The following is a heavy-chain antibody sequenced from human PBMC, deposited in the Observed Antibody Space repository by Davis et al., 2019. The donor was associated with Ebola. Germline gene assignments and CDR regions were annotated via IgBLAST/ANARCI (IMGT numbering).Heavy chain of an antibody. CDR3: ARRDDRSYSSAPFDY. D-gene: IGHD3-22*01. CDR1: GYNFNNFW. V-gene: IGHV5-51*01. Sequence: GESLKISCQASGYNFNNFWIGWVRQLPGKGLEWMGIIYPRDSDTKYSPSFQGQVNISVDKSINTAYLQWNTVEASDTATYFCARRDDRSYSSAPFDYWGQGALVSVSS. J-gene: IGHJ4*02. CDR2: IYPRDSDT.